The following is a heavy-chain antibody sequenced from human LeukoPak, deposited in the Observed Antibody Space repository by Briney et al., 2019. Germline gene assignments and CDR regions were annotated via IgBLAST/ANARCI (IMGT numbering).Heavy chain of an antibody. V-gene: IGHV1-2*02. CDR1: GYTFTGYY. D-gene: IGHD1-1*01. CDR3: ARDWNDALGAFDI. CDR2: INPNSGGT. J-gene: IGHJ3*02. Sequence: ASVKVSCKASGYTFTGYYMHWVRQAPGQGLEWMGWINPNSGGTNYGQKFQGRVTMTRDTSISTAYMELSRLRSDDTAVYYCARDWNDALGAFDIWGQGTMVTVSP.